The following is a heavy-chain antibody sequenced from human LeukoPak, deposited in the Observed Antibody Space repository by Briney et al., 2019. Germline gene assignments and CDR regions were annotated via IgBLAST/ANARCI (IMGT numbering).Heavy chain of an antibody. J-gene: IGHJ6*03. CDR2: IIPIFGAS. D-gene: IGHD3-10*01. Sequence: SVKVSCKASGGTFGNYTFSWVRQAPGQGLEWMGGIIPIFGASNYAQRFQGRVTITADESTNTAYMKLSSLRYEDTAVYYCARVGLSIYGSGRMADYYYYYMDVWGKGTTVTISS. CDR1: GGTFGNYT. V-gene: IGHV1-69*13. CDR3: ARVGLSIYGSGRMADYYYYYMDV.